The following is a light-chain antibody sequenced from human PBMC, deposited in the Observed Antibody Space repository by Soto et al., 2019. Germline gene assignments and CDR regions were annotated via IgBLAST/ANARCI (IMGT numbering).Light chain of an antibody. CDR2: DAS. CDR1: QSVSSNS. CDR3: QQYGSSGT. V-gene: IGKV3-20*01. Sequence: IVLTQSPGTLSLSPAERPTLSCRAGQSVSSNSLAWYQQKPGQAPRLLIYDASRRVTGIPDRFSGSGSGTDFTLTISRLEPEDFAVYYCQQYGSSGTFGQGTKVDI. J-gene: IGKJ1*01.